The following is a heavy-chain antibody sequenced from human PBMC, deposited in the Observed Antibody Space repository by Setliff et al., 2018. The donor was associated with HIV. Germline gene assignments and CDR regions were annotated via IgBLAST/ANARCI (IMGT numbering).Heavy chain of an antibody. Sequence: SETLSLTCTVSGDSIDSPHCWSWVRQSLEKGLEWIGEIDHSGSTDDNPSLKSRVTISVDTSKNQFSLKLSSVTAADTAVYYCARVFQATDTFDIWGQGTMVTVSS. CDR1: GDSIDSPHC. CDR3: ARVFQATDTFDI. J-gene: IGHJ3*02. CDR2: IDHSGST. D-gene: IGHD3-3*01. V-gene: IGHV4-4*02.